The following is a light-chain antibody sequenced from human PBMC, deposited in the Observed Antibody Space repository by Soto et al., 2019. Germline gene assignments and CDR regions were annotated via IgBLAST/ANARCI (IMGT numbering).Light chain of an antibody. CDR2: DAS. CDR3: HQYGTSPRT. V-gene: IGKV3-20*01. J-gene: IGKJ1*01. CDR1: QSVGNNF. Sequence: EIVLTQSPDTLSLSPGERATLSCRASQSVGNNFLAWYQQKPGQAPTLLIYDASSRASGLPDRFSGSGSETDFTLTVSRLELEDFAVYFCHQYGTSPRTFGQGTKVEI.